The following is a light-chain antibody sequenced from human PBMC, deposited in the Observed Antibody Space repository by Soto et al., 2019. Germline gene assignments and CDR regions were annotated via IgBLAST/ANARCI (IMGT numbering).Light chain of an antibody. CDR2: GAS. J-gene: IGKJ1*01. CDR3: LHLDSYPRT. Sequence: DIQMTQSASALSASVGDRVTITCRASQGIGNDLGWYQQKPGKAPKRLIYGASILQSGVPSRFSGSGSGTAFTLTISSLQPEDFATYYCLHLDSYPRTFGQGTKVDIK. V-gene: IGKV1-17*01. CDR1: QGIGND.